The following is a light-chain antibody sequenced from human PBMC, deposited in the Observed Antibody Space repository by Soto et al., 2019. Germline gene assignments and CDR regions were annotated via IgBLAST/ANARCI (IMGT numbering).Light chain of an antibody. CDR2: AAS. V-gene: IGKV1-9*01. CDR3: QQLNSYPLT. Sequence: IQLTQSPSSLSASVGDRVTITCRASQGISSYLAWYQQKPGKAPKLLIYAASTLQSGVPSRVRGSGSGTDFTLTISSLKPEDFETYYCQQLNSYPLTFGGGTKVDIK. CDR1: QGISSY. J-gene: IGKJ4*01.